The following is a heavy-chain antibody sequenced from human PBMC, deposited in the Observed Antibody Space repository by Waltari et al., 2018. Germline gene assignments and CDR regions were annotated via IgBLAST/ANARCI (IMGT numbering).Heavy chain of an antibody. CDR3: AKEHGDDSGDY. CDR2: ISYDGTNK. Sequence: QVQLVESGGGVVQPGGSLRLAFAAAGLSFRSYGMKWVRQAPGKGLAWVASISYDGTNKYYADSVQGRFTISRDNSKNSLYLQMSSLTAEDTAVYFCAKEHGDDSGDYWGQGTLVTVSS. J-gene: IGHJ4*02. CDR1: GLSFRSYG. V-gene: IGHV3-30*18. D-gene: IGHD2-21*02.